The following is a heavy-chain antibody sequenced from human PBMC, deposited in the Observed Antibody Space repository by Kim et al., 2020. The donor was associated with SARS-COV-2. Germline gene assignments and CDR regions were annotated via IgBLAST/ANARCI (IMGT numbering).Heavy chain of an antibody. J-gene: IGHJ3*02. CDR1: GGSISSSSYY. Sequence: SETLSLTCTVSGGSISSSSYYWGWIRQPPGKGLEWIGSIYYSGSTYYNPSLKSRVTISIDTSKNQFSLKLSSVTAADTAVYYCARARTWELPSDAFDIWGQGTMVTVSS. V-gene: IGHV4-39*01. CDR3: ARARTWELPSDAFDI. D-gene: IGHD1-26*01. CDR2: IYYSGST.